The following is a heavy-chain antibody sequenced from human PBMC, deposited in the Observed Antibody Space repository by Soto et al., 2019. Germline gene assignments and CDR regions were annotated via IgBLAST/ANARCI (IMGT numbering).Heavy chain of an antibody. CDR2: IWYDGSNK. CDR1: GFAFSSYG. J-gene: IGHJ4*02. Sequence: QVQLVESGGGVVQPGRSLRLSCAASGFAFSSYGMHWVRQAPGKGLEWVAVIWYDGSNKYCADSVKGRFTISRDNSKNTLYLQMNSLRAEDTAVYYCARDGYYDYVWGSYRPLSFDYWGQGTLVTVSS. V-gene: IGHV3-33*01. D-gene: IGHD3-16*02. CDR3: ARDGYYDYVWGSYRPLSFDY.